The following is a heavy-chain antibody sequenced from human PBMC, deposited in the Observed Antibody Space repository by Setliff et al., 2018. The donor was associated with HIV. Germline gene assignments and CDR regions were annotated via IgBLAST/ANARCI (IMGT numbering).Heavy chain of an antibody. CDR2: IKQDGSKA. CDR3: ARGTLDF. J-gene: IGHJ4*02. V-gene: IGHV3-7*04. Sequence: PGGSLRLSCAASGFTFSSYWMSWVRQAPGKGLEWVADIKQDGSKAYYMDSVKGRFTISRDNPKNSLYLQMTSLRAEDTAVYYCARGTLDFWGQGNLVTVSS. CDR1: GFTFSSYW.